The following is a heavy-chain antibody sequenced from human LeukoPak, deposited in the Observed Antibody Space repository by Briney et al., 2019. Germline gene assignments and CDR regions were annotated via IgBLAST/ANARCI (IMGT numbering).Heavy chain of an antibody. CDR3: AKQLGYCSDGSCYFPY. V-gene: IGHV3-23*01. D-gene: IGHD2-15*01. CDR1: GFTFSSSA. J-gene: IGHJ4*02. CDR2: ISNNGGYT. Sequence: PGGSLRLSRAAYGFTFSSSAMSWVRQAPGKGLEWVSAISNNGGYTYYADSVQGRFTISRDNSKSTLCLQMNSLRAEDTAVYHCAKQLGYCSDGSCYFPYWGQGTLVTVSS.